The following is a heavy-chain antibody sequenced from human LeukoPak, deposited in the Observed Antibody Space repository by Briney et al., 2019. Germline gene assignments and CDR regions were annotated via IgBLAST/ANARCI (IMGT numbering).Heavy chain of an antibody. Sequence: PSETLSLTCTVSGGSISSGGYYWSWIRQPPGKGLEWIGYIYHSGSTYYNPSLKSRVTISVDRSKNQFSLKLSSVTAADTAIYYCARHGDANWYFDLWGRGTLVAVSS. D-gene: IGHD5-24*01. CDR2: IYHSGST. V-gene: IGHV4-30-2*01. CDR1: GGSISSGGYY. J-gene: IGHJ2*01. CDR3: ARHGDANWYFDL.